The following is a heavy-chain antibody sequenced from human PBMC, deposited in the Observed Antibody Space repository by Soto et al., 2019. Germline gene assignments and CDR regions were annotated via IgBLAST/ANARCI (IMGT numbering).Heavy chain of an antibody. V-gene: IGHV3-30*14. Sequence: GSLRLSCAASGFTFSSYAMHWVRQAPGKGLEWVAVISYDGSNKYYADSVKGRFTISRDNFKNTLYLQMNSLRAEDTAVYYCARGYSYTQPVFDYWGLGTLVTVLL. D-gene: IGHD5-18*01. CDR1: GFTFSSYA. J-gene: IGHJ4*02. CDR3: ARGYSYTQPVFDY. CDR2: ISYDGSNK.